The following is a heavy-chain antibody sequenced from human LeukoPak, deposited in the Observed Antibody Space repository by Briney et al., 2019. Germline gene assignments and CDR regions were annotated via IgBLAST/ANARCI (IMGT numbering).Heavy chain of an antibody. CDR3: ASTIAAAGYNWFDP. CDR2: IYYSGST. CDR1: GGSISSGGYY. J-gene: IGHJ5*02. V-gene: IGHV4-31*03. D-gene: IGHD6-13*01. Sequence: PSQTLSLTCTVSGGSISSGGYYWSWIRQHPGKGLEWIGYIYYSGSTYYNPSLKSRVTISVDTSKNQFSLKLSSVTAAATAVYYCASTIAAAGYNWFDPWGQGTLVTVSS.